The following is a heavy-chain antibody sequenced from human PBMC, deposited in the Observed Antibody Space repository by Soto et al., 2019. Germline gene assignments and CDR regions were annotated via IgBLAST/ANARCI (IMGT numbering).Heavy chain of an antibody. Sequence: PGESLKISCKGSGYSFTSYWIGWVRQMPGKGLEWMGIIYPGDSDTRYSPSFQGQVTISADKSISTAYLQWSSLKASDTAMYYCARQVVVAATPGNYYYYMDVWGKGTTVTVSS. CDR3: ARQVVVAATPGNYYYYMDV. V-gene: IGHV5-51*01. D-gene: IGHD2-15*01. CDR2: IYPGDSDT. CDR1: GYSFTSYW. J-gene: IGHJ6*03.